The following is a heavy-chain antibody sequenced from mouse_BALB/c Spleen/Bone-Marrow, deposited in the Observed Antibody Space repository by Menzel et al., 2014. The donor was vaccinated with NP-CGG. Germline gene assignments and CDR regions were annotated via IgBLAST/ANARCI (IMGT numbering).Heavy chain of an antibody. D-gene: IGHD2-4*01. Sequence: VKVEESGPGLVAPSQNLSITCTVSGFSLTSYGVHWVRQPPGKGLEWLGVIWAGGSTNYNSALMSRLSISKDNSKSQVFLKMNSLQTDDTAMYYCAREGSTMITTPFAYWGQGTLVTVSA. CDR1: GFSLTSYG. J-gene: IGHJ3*01. CDR2: IWAGGST. CDR3: AREGSTMITTPFAY. V-gene: IGHV2-9*02.